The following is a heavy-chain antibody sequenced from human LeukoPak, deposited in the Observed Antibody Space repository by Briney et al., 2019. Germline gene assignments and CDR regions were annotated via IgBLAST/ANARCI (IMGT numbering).Heavy chain of an antibody. V-gene: IGHV4-59*01. CDR1: GGSISSYY. D-gene: IGHD2-21*02. J-gene: IGHJ4*02. Sequence: PSETLSPTCTVSGGSISSYYWSWIRQPPGKGLEWIGYIYYSGSTNYNPSLKSRVTISVDTSKNQFSLKLSSVTAADTAVYYCAASVTAILADYWGQGTLVTVSS. CDR3: AASVTAILADY. CDR2: IYYSGST.